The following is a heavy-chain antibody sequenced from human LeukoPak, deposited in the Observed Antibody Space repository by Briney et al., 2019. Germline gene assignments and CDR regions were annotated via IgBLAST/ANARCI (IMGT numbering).Heavy chain of an antibody. Sequence: PSETLSLTCTVSGGSISSSSYYWGWIRQPPGKGLEWIGRIYYSGSTYYNPSLKSRVTISVDTSKNQFSLKLSSVTAADTAVYYCARKGTPDYESGFDPWGQGTLVTVSS. V-gene: IGHV4-39*07. CDR1: GGSISSSSYY. D-gene: IGHD4-17*01. CDR3: ARKGTPDYESGFDP. J-gene: IGHJ5*02. CDR2: IYYSGST.